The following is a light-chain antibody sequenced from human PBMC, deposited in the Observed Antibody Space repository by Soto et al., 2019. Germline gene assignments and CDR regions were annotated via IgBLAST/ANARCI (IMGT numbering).Light chain of an antibody. CDR1: QSINSY. Sequence: DIQMTQSPSSLSASVGDRVTVTCRASQSINSYLNWYQQKPGKAPNLLIFGASRLQSGVPSRFSGGRSETDYTLTISSLQPEDFATYYCQQSFSAPRYTFGQGTKLEIK. CDR2: GAS. V-gene: IGKV1-39*01. CDR3: QQSFSAPRYT. J-gene: IGKJ2*01.